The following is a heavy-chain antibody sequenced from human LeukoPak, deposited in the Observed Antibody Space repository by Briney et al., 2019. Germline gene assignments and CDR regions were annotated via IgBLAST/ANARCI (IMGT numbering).Heavy chain of an antibody. Sequence: SEALSLTCTVSGGFISSYYWSWIRQPAGKGLEWIGRIYTSGSTNYNPSLKSRVTLPVDTSKNQFSLKLSAVTAADTAVYYCARGRLLYYFDYWGQGTLVTVSS. CDR3: ARGRLLYYFDY. CDR2: IYTSGST. J-gene: IGHJ4*02. CDR1: GGFISSYY. V-gene: IGHV4-4*07.